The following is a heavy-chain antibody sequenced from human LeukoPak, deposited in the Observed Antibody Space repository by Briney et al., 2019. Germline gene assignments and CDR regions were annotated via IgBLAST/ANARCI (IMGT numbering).Heavy chain of an antibody. CDR2: IYYSGST. J-gene: IGHJ4*02. CDR3: ARIRGPYSYDYYFDY. V-gene: IGHV4-59*01. CDR1: GGSISSYY. Sequence: SETLSLTCTVSGGSISSYYWSWIRQPPGKGLEWIGYIYYSGSTNYNPSLTSRVTISVDTSKNQFSLKLSSVTAADTAVYYCARIRGPYSYDYYFDYWGQGTLVTVSS. D-gene: IGHD5-18*01.